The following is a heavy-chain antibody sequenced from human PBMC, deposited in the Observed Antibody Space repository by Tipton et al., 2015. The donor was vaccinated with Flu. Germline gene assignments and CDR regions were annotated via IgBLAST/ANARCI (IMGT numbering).Heavy chain of an antibody. D-gene: IGHD3-22*01. CDR3: ARLRRGGYYYDSSGYLDY. V-gene: IGHV4-59*08. J-gene: IGHJ4*02. CDR1: DGSISSYY. Sequence: TLSLTCTVSDGSISSYYRSWIRQPPGKGLEWIGYIYYSGSTNYNPSLKSRVTISVDTSKNQFSLKLSSVTAADTAVYYCARLRRGGYYYDSSGYLDYWGQGPLVPVSS. CDR2: IYYSGST.